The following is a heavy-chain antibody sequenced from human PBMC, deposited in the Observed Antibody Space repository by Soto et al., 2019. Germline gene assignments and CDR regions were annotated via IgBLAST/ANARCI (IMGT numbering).Heavy chain of an antibody. Sequence: QITLKESGPTLVKPTQTLTLTCTFSGFSLNNSGVGVGWIRQPPGKALEWLALIFWDDEKRYRPSLRSRLTITKDTSNNQVVLTMNNMDPVDTARYYCAHKPSVYGSGNYFGLHVDSWGQGTLVTVSS. CDR1: GFSLNNSGVG. J-gene: IGHJ4*02. CDR2: IFWDDEK. CDR3: AHKPSVYGSGNYFGLHVDS. V-gene: IGHV2-5*02. D-gene: IGHD3-10*01.